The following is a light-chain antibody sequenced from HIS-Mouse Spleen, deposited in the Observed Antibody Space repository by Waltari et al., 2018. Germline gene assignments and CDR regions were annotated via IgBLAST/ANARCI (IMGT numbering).Light chain of an antibody. V-gene: IGLV2-14*03. J-gene: IGLJ2*01. Sequence: QSALTQPASVSGSPGQSITISCTGTSSDVGGYNYVSWYQQHPGKAPKLMIYDVRNRPSGLSNRFSGSKSGNTASLTISGLQAEDEADYYCSSYTSSSTEVFGGGTKLTVL. CDR2: DVR. CDR1: SSDVGGYNY. CDR3: SSYTSSSTEV.